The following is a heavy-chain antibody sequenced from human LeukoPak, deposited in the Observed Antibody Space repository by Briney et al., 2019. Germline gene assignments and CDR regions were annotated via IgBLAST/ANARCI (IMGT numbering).Heavy chain of an antibody. Sequence: PGGSLRLSCAASGFTFSSYAMHWVRQAPGKGLEWVAVISYDGSNKYYADSVKGRFTISRDNSKNTLYLQMNSLRAEDTAVYYCAREVAVADPLFDYWGQGTLVTVSS. CDR3: AREVAVADPLFDY. J-gene: IGHJ4*02. CDR1: GFTFSSYA. CDR2: ISYDGSNK. V-gene: IGHV3-30-3*01. D-gene: IGHD6-19*01.